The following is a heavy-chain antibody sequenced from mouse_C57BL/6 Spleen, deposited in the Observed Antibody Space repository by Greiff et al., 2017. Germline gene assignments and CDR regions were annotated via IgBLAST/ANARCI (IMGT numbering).Heavy chain of an antibody. Sequence: VQLQQSGPELVKPGASVKISCKASGYTFTDYYMNWVKQSHGKSLEWIGDINPNNGGTSYNQKFKGKATLTVDKSSSTAYMALRSLTSEDSAVYYCARVGDYGGDYAMDYWGQGTSVTVSS. J-gene: IGHJ4*01. CDR1: GYTFTDYY. CDR3: ARVGDYGGDYAMDY. CDR2: INPNNGGT. D-gene: IGHD2-4*01. V-gene: IGHV1-26*01.